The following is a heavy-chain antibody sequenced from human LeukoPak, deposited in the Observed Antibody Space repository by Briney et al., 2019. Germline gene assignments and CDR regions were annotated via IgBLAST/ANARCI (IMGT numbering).Heavy chain of an antibody. CDR2: IIPIFGTA. J-gene: IGHJ4*02. D-gene: IGHD4-17*01. CDR1: GGTFSSYA. CDR3: ARIDDYGDYPFDY. Sequence: ASVKVSCKASGGTFSSYAISWVRQAPGQGLEWMGGIIPIFGTANYAQKLQGRVTMTTDTSTSTAYMELRSLRSDDTAVYYCARIDDYGDYPFDYWGQGTLVTVSS. V-gene: IGHV1-69*05.